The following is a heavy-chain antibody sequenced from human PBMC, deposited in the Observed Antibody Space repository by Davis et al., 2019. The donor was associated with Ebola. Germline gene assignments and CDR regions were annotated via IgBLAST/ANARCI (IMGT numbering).Heavy chain of an antibody. Sequence: MPGGSLRLSCAVYGGSFSGYYWSWIRQPPGKGLEWIGEINHSGSTNYNPSLKSRVTISVDTSKNQFSLKLSSVTAADTAVYYCARGGGSYSFDYWGQGTLVTVSS. V-gene: IGHV4-34*01. CDR2: INHSGST. J-gene: IGHJ4*02. CDR1: GGSFSGYY. CDR3: ARGGGSYSFDY. D-gene: IGHD1-26*01.